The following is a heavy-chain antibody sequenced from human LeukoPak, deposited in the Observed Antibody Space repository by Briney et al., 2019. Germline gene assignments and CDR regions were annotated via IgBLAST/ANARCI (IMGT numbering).Heavy chain of an antibody. D-gene: IGHD3-22*01. J-gene: IGHJ4*02. CDR3: AGGGWRLVYYDSSGFDY. V-gene: IGHV1-69*13. Sequence: ASVKVSCKASGYTFTTYAISWVRQAPGQGLEWMGGIIPIFGTANYAQKFQGRVTITADESTSTAYMELSSLRSEDTAVYYCAGGGWRLVYYDSSGFDYWGQGTLVTVSS. CDR2: IIPIFGTA. CDR1: GYTFTTYA.